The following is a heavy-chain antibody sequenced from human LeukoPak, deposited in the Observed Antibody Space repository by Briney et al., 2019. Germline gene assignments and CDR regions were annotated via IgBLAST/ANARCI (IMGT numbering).Heavy chain of an antibody. CDR1: GFTFSGYA. CDR3: ARDTYCSSTSCYHYYYYGMDV. D-gene: IGHD2-2*01. J-gene: IGHJ6*02. CDR2: ISYDGSNK. Sequence: GGSLRLSCAASGFTFSGYAMHWVRQAPGKGLEWVAVISYDGSNKYYADSVKGRFTISRDNSKNTLYLQMNSLRAEDTAVYYCARDTYCSSTSCYHYYYYGMDVWGQGTTVTVSS. V-gene: IGHV3-30*19.